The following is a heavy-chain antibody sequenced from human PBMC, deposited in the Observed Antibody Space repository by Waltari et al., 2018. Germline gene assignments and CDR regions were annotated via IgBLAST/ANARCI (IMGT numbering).Heavy chain of an antibody. V-gene: IGHV3-74*01. CDR3: AALDGYNFNY. D-gene: IGHD5-12*01. CDR2: INRYGSST. CDR1: GFTFSSYW. J-gene: IGHJ4*02. Sequence: EVQLVESGGGLVQPGGSLRLSCAASGFTFSSYWMHWVRQAPGKGLVGGSGINRYGSSTSYADSVKGRFTISRDNAKNTLYLQMNSLRAEDTAVYYCAALDGYNFNYWGQGTLVTVSS.